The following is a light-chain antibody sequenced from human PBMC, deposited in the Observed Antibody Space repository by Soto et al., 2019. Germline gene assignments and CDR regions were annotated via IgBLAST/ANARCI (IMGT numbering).Light chain of an antibody. CDR2: GAS. Sequence: EIVLTQSPGTLYLSPGERATLSCRASQSVSSSYLAWYQQKPGQAPRPLIYGASSRATCIPDRFSGSGSGTDFTLTISRLEPEDFAVYYCQQYASSRTFGQGTKVEIK. CDR3: QQYASSRT. J-gene: IGKJ1*01. CDR1: QSVSSSY. V-gene: IGKV3-20*01.